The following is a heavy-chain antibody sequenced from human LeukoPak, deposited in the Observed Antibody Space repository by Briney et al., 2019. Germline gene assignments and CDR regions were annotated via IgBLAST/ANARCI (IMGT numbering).Heavy chain of an antibody. CDR2: IYYSGST. J-gene: IGHJ4*02. CDR1: GGSISSYY. D-gene: IGHD6-13*01. V-gene: IGHV4-59*06. Sequence: SETLSLTCTVSGGSISSYYWSWIRQHPGKGLEWIGYIYYSGSTYYNPSLKSRVTISVDTSKNQFSLKLSSVTAADTAVYYCARWIAAAGCFDYWGQGTLVTVSS. CDR3: ARWIAAAGCFDY.